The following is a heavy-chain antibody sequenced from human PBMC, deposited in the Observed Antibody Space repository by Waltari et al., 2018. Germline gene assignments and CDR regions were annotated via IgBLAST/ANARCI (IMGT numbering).Heavy chain of an antibody. V-gene: IGHV4-38-2*02. CDR2: IYHSGST. CDR3: ARDRRYSSSWYSAYPFDI. D-gene: IGHD6-13*01. J-gene: IGHJ3*02. CDR1: GYSLSSGYY. Sequence: QVQLQESGPGLVKPSETLSLTCAVSGYSLSSGYYWGWIRQPPGKGLEWIGSIYHSGSTYYNPSLKRRVTISVDTSKNQVSLKLSSVTAADSAVYYCARDRRYSSSWYSAYPFDIWGQGTMVTVSS.